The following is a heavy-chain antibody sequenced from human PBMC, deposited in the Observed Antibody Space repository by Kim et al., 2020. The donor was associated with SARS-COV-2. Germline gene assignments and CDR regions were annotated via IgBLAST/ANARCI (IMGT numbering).Heavy chain of an antibody. J-gene: IGHJ3*02. D-gene: IGHD3-22*01. CDR3: VKSEDSSGRTDGFDM. CDR1: GFSFGDYS. V-gene: IGHV3-9*01. CDR2: ISWNGGSI. Sequence: GGSLRLSCAASGFSFGDYSMHWVRQGPGKGLQWVAGISWNGGSIDYADFVKGRFTISRDNAKNSLYLQMDFLRGDDTALYYCVKSEDSSGRTDGFDMWG.